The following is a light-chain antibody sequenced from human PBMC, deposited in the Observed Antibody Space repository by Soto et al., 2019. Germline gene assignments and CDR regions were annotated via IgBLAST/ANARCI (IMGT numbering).Light chain of an antibody. Sequence: QSALTQPASVSGSPGQSITISCTGSSSDVGSYNLVSWYQQLPGEAPKLMIYEGSKRPSGVSNRFSGSKSGNTASLTISGLLAEDEADYYCCSFERSITLVFGGGTKVTVL. V-gene: IGLV2-23*01. J-gene: IGLJ2*01. CDR2: EGS. CDR1: SSDVGSYNL. CDR3: CSFERSITLV.